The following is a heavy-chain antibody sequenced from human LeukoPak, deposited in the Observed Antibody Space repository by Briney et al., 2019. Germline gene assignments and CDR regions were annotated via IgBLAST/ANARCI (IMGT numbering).Heavy chain of an antibody. CDR3: AREGRLAGADY. V-gene: IGHV3-7*01. Sequence: GGSLRLSCAASGLTFSNVWLTWVRQAPGKGLEWVANIKQDGSEKYYVDSVKGRFTISRDNARKSVYLQLNSVRAEDTAVYYCAREGRLAGADYWGQGTLVTVSS. CDR2: IKQDGSEK. J-gene: IGHJ4*02. D-gene: IGHD6-13*01. CDR1: GLTFSNVW.